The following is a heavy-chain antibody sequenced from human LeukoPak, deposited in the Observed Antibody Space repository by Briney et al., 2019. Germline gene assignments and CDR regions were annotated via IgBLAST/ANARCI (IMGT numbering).Heavy chain of an antibody. Sequence: SETLSLTCTVSGGSISSSSYYWGWIRQPPGKGLEWIGSIYYSGNTYYNPSLKSRVTISVDTSRNQFTLTLNSVTAADTAVYYCARSPHCDRDRCHNAGYFFDYWGQGTLVPVSS. V-gene: IGHV4-39*06. CDR2: IYYSGNT. CDR3: ARSPHCDRDRCHNAGYFFDY. J-gene: IGHJ4*02. D-gene: IGHD2/OR15-2a*01. CDR1: GGSISSSSYY.